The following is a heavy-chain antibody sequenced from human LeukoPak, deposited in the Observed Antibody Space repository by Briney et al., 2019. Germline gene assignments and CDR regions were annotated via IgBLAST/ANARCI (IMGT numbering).Heavy chain of an antibody. V-gene: IGHV3-7*05. J-gene: IGHJ4*02. CDR1: GITFGSYW. CDR3: ARGRMAVAGSYEY. Sequence: GGSLRLSCTASGITFGSYWMTWVRQAPGKGLECVANIKPDGSEKYYVDSVEGRFTISRDNAKNSLFLEMNSLRAEDTAVYYCARGRMAVAGSYEYWGQGTLVNVSS. CDR2: IKPDGSEK. D-gene: IGHD6-19*01.